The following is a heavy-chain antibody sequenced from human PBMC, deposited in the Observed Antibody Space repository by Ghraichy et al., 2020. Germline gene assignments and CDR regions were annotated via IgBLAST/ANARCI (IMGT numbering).Heavy chain of an antibody. Sequence: GESLNISCAASGFTFRNYGMHWVRQTPGKGLEWVAVISFDGTSYYYADSVKGRFTISRDNSKNTLYLQMNSLRPDDTAMYYCAKAARGYNWNLREFFEPWGQGTLVTVSS. J-gene: IGHJ5*02. CDR1: GFTFRNYG. V-gene: IGHV3-30*18. D-gene: IGHD1-20*01. CDR2: ISFDGTSY. CDR3: AKAARGYNWNLREFFEP.